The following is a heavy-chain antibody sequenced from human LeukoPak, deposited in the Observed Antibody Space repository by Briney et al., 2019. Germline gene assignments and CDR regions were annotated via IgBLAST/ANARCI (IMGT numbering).Heavy chain of an antibody. CDR3: ARAGYSRFVDDLDY. D-gene: IGHD1-26*01. Sequence: GASVKVSCKASSYIFTNYGINWVRQAPGQGLEWMGWISAYNGNTKYTQKLQDRVTMTTDTSTSTAYMELKTLRSDDTAVYFCARAGYSRFVDDLDYWGQGTLVTVS. CDR1: SYIFTNYG. V-gene: IGHV1-18*01. J-gene: IGHJ4*02. CDR2: ISAYNGNT.